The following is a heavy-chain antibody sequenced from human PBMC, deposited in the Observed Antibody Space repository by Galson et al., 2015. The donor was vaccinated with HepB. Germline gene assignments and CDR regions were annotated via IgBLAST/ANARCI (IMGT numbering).Heavy chain of an antibody. J-gene: IGHJ2*01. V-gene: IGHV1-69*04. CDR1: GGTFSSYA. CDR3: ARDPRRGYNLASDWYFDL. CDR2: IIPILGIA. D-gene: IGHD5-24*01. Sequence: SVKVSCKASGGTFSSYAISWVRQAPGQGLEWMGRIIPILGIANYAQKFQGRVTITADKSTSTAYMELSSLRSEDTAVYYCARDPRRGYNLASDWYFDLWGRGTLVTVSS.